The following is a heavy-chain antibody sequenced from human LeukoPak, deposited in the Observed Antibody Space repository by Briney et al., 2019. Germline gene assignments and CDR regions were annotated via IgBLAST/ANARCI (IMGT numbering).Heavy chain of an antibody. CDR3: ARGAPVYYDSSGYIRY. Sequence: PSETLSLTCAVHGGSFSGYYWSWIRQPPGKGLEWIGEINHSGSTNYNPSLKSRVTISVDTSKNQFSLKLSSVTAADTAVYYCARGAPVYYDSSGYIRYWGQGTLVTVSS. CDR1: GGSFSGYY. J-gene: IGHJ4*02. D-gene: IGHD3-22*01. V-gene: IGHV4-34*01. CDR2: INHSGST.